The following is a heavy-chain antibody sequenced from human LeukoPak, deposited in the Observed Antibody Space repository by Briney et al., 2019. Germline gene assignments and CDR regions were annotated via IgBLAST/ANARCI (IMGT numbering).Heavy chain of an antibody. Sequence: GRPLRLSCGASGLTFRTYAMHWVRQTPDKGLEWVAFMSSDGSNENYADSVKGRFTISRDNSKNTLFLRMNNLTPEDTGVYYCAKGLATTPSDGNWFDAWGQGTLVTVSS. CDR1: GLTFRTYA. V-gene: IGHV3-30*18. J-gene: IGHJ5*02. D-gene: IGHD3-9*01. CDR2: MSSDGSNE. CDR3: AKGLATTPSDGNWFDA.